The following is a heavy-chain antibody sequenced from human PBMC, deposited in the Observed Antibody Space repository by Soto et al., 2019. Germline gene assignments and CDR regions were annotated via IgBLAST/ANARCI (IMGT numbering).Heavy chain of an antibody. V-gene: IGHV1-46*01. CDR3: ARVNSGSYPYFDY. CDR1: GYTFTSYY. CDR2: INPSCGST. Sequence: QVKLVQSGAEVKKPGASVKGSCKASGYTFTSYYMHWVRQAPGQGLEWMGIINPSCGSTSYAQKCQGRVTMTRDPSTSTVYIELSSLRSEDTAVYYCARVNSGSYPYFDYWGQGTLVTVSS. D-gene: IGHD1-26*01. J-gene: IGHJ4*02.